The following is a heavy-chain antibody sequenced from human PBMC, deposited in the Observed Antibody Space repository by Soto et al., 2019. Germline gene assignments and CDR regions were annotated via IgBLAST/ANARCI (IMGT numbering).Heavy chain of an antibody. CDR3: ARDQPNYYDSSGYYLDY. Sequence: QLQLVQSGAEVKRPGSSVKVSCKASGGTFSSYTISWVRQAPGQGLEWMGRIIPILGIANYAQKFQGRVTITADKSTSTAYMELSSLRSEDTAVYYCARDQPNYYDSSGYYLDYWGQGTLVTVSS. V-gene: IGHV1-69*08. CDR1: GGTFSSYT. D-gene: IGHD3-22*01. CDR2: IIPILGIA. J-gene: IGHJ4*02.